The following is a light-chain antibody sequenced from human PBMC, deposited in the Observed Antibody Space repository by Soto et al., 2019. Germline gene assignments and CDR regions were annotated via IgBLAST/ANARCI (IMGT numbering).Light chain of an antibody. CDR2: SND. Sequence: VLTQPPSASGTPGQRVTISCSGSSSNIGSNTVNWYQQFPGTAPKLLIYSNDQRPSGVPDRFSGSKSGTSASLAISGLQSEDEADYYCAAWDDSLNGRGVFGTGTKVTVL. J-gene: IGLJ1*01. CDR3: AAWDDSLNGRGV. V-gene: IGLV1-44*01. CDR1: SSNIGSNT.